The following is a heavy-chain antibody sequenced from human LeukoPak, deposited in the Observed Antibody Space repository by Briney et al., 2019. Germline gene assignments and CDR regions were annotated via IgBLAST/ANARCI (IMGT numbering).Heavy chain of an antibody. D-gene: IGHD3-10*01. V-gene: IGHV4-59*01. J-gene: IGHJ4*02. CDR3: ARVFPGVRGVIISYYFDY. Sequence: SETLSLTCTVSADSISSYYWSWIRQPPGKGLEWIGYIYNHANTNYNPSLKSRVTISMDTSKKQFSLKLHSVTAADTAVYYCARVFPGVRGVIISYYFDYWGQGTLVTVSS. CDR2: IYNHANT. CDR1: ADSISSYY.